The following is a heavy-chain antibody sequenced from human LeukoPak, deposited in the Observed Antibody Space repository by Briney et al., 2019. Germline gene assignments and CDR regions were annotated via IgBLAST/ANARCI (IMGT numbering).Heavy chain of an antibody. V-gene: IGHV4-59*01. Sequence: PSETLSLTCTVSDGSISSYYWSWIRQPPGKGLEWIGYIYYSGSTNYNPSLKSRVTISVDTSKNQFSLKLSSVTAADTAVYYCAQNSGYSSSNYFDYWGQGTLVTVSS. CDR2: IYYSGST. D-gene: IGHD6-13*01. CDR3: AQNSGYSSSNYFDY. J-gene: IGHJ4*02. CDR1: DGSISSYY.